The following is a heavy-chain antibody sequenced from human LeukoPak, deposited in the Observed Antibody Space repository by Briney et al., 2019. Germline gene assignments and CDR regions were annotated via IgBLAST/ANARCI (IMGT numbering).Heavy chain of an antibody. CDR3: ARDEYNWNVDAFDI. D-gene: IGHD1-20*01. Sequence: AGGSLRLSCAASGFTVSSNYMSWVRQAPGKGLEWVSVIYSGGSTYYADSVKGRFTISRDNSKNTLYLQMNSLRAEDTAVYYCARDEYNWNVDAFDIWGQGTVVTVSS. CDR1: GFTVSSNY. CDR2: IYSGGST. J-gene: IGHJ3*02. V-gene: IGHV3-66*01.